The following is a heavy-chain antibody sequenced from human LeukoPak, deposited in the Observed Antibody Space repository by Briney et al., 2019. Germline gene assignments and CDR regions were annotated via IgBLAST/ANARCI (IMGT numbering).Heavy chain of an antibody. CDR3: ARDPYSGGYWDYYYYYMDL. CDR1: GFIFGDYA. CDR2: ISWNSDTI. J-gene: IGHJ6*03. Sequence: GRSLRLACAVSGFIFGDYAMHWVRQAPGKGMEWVSGISWNSDTIDYADSVKGRFTISRDNAKNSLYLQMNSLRAEDTAVYYCARDPYSGGYWDYYYYYMDLWGQGTTVTISS. D-gene: IGHD1-26*01. V-gene: IGHV3-9*01.